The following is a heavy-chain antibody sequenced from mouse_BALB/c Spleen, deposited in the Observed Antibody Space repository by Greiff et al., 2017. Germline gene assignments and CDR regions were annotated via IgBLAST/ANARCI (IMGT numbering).Heavy chain of an antibody. J-gene: IGHJ3*01. Sequence: EVQGVESGAELVRPGALVKLSCKASGFNIKDYYMHWVKQRPEQGLEWIGWIDPENGNTIYDPKFQGKASITADTSSNTAYLQLSSLTSEDTAVYYCARRYDYDGFAYWGQGTLVTVSA. CDR1: GFNIKDYY. CDR2: IDPENGNT. V-gene: IGHV14-1*02. CDR3: ARRYDYDGFAY. D-gene: IGHD2-4*01.